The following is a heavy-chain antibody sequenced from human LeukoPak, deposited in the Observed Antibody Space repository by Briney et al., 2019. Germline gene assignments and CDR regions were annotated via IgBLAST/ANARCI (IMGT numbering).Heavy chain of an antibody. Sequence: ASVKVSCKASGYTFTGYYMHWVRQAPGQGLEWMGRINPNSGGTNYAQKFQGRVTMTRDTSISTAYMELSRLRSDDTGVYYCARDFYDSSGYGASDWFDPWGQGTLVTVSS. CDR2: INPNSGGT. D-gene: IGHD3-22*01. V-gene: IGHV1-2*05. J-gene: IGHJ5*02. CDR1: GYTFTGYY. CDR3: ARDFYDSSGYGASDWFDP.